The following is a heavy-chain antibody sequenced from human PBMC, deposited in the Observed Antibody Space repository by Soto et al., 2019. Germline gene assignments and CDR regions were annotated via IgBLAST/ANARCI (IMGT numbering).Heavy chain of an antibody. CDR1: EFTFSSYA. D-gene: IGHD6-19*01. CDR3: AKCSPRYSSGLKAYYFDH. J-gene: IGHJ4*02. Sequence: GGSLRLSCAASEFTFSSYAMSWVRQAPGKGLEWVSAISGSGSSSYYADSVKGRFTISRDNSKNTLYLQMNSLRAEDTAVYYCAKCSPRYSSGLKAYYFDHWGQGTLVTVSS. V-gene: IGHV3-23*01. CDR2: ISGSGSSS.